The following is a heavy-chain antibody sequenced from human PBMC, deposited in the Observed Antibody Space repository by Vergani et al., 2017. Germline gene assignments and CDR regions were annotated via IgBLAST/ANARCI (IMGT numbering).Heavy chain of an antibody. CDR2: IRFDGYRQ. CDR1: GFTFSSYD. J-gene: IGHJ6*03. CDR3: AKDLGGCNSISCSYYMDV. D-gene: IGHD2/OR15-2a*01. Sequence: QVQLMESGGGAVQPGGSLRLSCEVSGFTFSSYDMHWVRQAPGKGLEWVTSIRFDGYRQHYADSVKGRFTISRDNSQNTVNLQMNSLRVDDTAVYYCAKDLGGCNSISCSYYMDVWGKGTTVTV. V-gene: IGHV3-30*02.